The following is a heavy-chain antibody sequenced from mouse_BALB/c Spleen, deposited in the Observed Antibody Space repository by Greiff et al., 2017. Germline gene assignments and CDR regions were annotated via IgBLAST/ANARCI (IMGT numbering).Heavy chain of an antibody. J-gene: IGHJ4*01. CDR2: ISSGSSTI. D-gene: IGHD2-10*01. Sequence: EVQGVESGGGLVQPGGSRKLSCAASGFTFSSFGMHWVRQAPEKGLEWVAYISSGSSTIYYADTVKGRFTISRDNPKNTLFLQMTSLRSEDTAMYYCARWAYYGNYVYAMDYWGQGTSVTVSS. CDR3: ARWAYYGNYVYAMDY. CDR1: GFTFSSFG. V-gene: IGHV5-17*02.